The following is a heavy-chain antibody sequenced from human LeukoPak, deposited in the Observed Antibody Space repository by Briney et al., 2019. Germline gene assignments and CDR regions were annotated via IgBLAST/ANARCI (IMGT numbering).Heavy chain of an antibody. CDR3: AKDYAGGWPKRGMDV. J-gene: IGHJ6*03. V-gene: IGHV3-23*01. CDR2: ISGSGGGT. CDR1: GFTFSSYA. D-gene: IGHD3-16*01. Sequence: GGSLRLSSAVSGFTFSSYAMSWVRQAPGKGLEWVSAISGSGGGTFYADSVRGRFTISRDNSKNTVYLQMNSLRAEDTAVYYCAKDYAGGWPKRGMDVWGKGATVTVSS.